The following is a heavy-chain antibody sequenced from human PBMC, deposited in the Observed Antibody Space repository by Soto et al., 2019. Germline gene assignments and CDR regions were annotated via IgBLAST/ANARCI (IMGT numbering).Heavy chain of an antibody. J-gene: IGHJ4*02. D-gene: IGHD4-17*01. Sequence: EVQLVESGGGLVQPGRSLRLSCAASGFTFDDYAMHWVRQAPGKGLEWVSGISWNSGSIGYADSVKGRFTISRDNAKNSLYLQMNSLRAEDTALYYCAKPHPFDYGDYVGSGYFGYWGQGTLVTVSS. CDR1: GFTFDDYA. V-gene: IGHV3-9*01. CDR2: ISWNSGSI. CDR3: AKPHPFDYGDYVGSGYFGY.